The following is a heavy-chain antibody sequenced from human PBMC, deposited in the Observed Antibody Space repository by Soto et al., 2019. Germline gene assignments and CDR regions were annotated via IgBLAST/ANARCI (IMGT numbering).Heavy chain of an antibody. CDR2: IIPIFGTA. J-gene: IGHJ6*02. V-gene: IGHV1-69*12. Sequence: QVQLVQSGAEVKKPGSSVKVSCKASGGTFSSYAISWVRQAPGQGLEWMGGIIPIFGTANYAQKFQGRGRITADEPTSTADMELSSLRSEDTAVYYCARDSCSGGSCYQGIRGRYYYGMDVWGQGTTVTVSS. D-gene: IGHD2-15*01. CDR1: GGTFSSYA. CDR3: ARDSCSGGSCYQGIRGRYYYGMDV.